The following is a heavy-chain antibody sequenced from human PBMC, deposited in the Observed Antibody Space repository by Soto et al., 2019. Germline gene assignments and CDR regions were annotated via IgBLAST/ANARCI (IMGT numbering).Heavy chain of an antibody. J-gene: IGHJ4*02. CDR3: ARHQTGDGYSILDY. CDR2: IYYSGST. D-gene: IGHD4-4*01. CDR1: GGSIRSSYYY. Sequence: SETLSLTCTVSGGSIRSSYYYWGWIRQPPGKGLEWIASIYYSGSTYYNPSLKSRVTISVDTSKNQFSLKLSSVTAADTALYYGARHQTGDGYSILDYWGQGTLVTVSS. V-gene: IGHV4-39*01.